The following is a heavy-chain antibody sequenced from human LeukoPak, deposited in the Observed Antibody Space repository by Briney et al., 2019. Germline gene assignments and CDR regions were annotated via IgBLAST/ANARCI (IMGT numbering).Heavy chain of an antibody. CDR3: AQWGY. V-gene: IGHV3-30*04. D-gene: IGHD1-26*01. CDR1: GLTFSSYA. Sequence: RRSLRLSCAASGLTFSSYAMHWVRQAPGKGLEWVAVISYDGSNKYYADSVKGRFTISRDNSKNTLYLQMNSLRAEDTAVYYCAQWGYWGQGTLVTVSS. J-gene: IGHJ4*02. CDR2: ISYDGSNK.